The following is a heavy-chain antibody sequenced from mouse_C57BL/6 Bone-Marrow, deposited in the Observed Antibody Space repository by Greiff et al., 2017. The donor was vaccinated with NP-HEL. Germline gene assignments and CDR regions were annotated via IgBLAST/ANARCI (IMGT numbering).Heavy chain of an antibody. CDR3: ARGRLELRYFDY. D-gene: IGHD1-1*01. CDR2: IHPNGGST. J-gene: IGHJ2*01. V-gene: IGHV1-64*01. Sequence: QVQLQQPGAELVKPGASVKLSCKASGYTFTSYWMHWVKQRPGQGLEWIGMIHPNGGSTNYNEKFKSKATLTVDKSSSTAYMQLSSLTSEDSAVSYCARGRLELRYFDYWGQGTTLTVSS. CDR1: GYTFTSYW.